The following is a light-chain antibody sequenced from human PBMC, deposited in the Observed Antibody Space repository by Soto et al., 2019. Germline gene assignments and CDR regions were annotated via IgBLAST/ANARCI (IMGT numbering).Light chain of an antibody. CDR3: QKYNSYSWT. J-gene: IGKJ1*01. Sequence: DIQMTHSPSTLSASVLYIVTITFRASQSISSWLASYQQKPGKAPKLLIYDASSLESGVPSRFSGSGSGTEFTLTISSLQPDDFATYYCQKYNSYSWTFGQGTKVDIK. CDR1: QSISSW. V-gene: IGKV1-5*01. CDR2: DAS.